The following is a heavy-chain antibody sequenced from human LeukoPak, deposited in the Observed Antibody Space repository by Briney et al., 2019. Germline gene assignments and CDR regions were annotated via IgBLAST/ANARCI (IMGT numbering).Heavy chain of an antibody. D-gene: IGHD5-24*01. CDR1: GFTFSSYN. J-gene: IGHJ4*02. CDR3: ARAQGRWLLTPYY. V-gene: IGHV3-21*01. Sequence: GGSLRLSCTVSGFTFSSYNMNWVRQAPGKGLEWVSIISSSSSYIYYADSVKGRFTISRDNAKNSLYLQMNSLRAEDTAVYYCARAQGRWLLTPYYWGQGTLVTVSS. CDR2: ISSSSSYI.